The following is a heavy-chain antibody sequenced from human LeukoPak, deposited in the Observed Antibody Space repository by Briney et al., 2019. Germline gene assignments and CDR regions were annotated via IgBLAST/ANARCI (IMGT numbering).Heavy chain of an antibody. V-gene: IGHV3-21*01. CDR2: ISGSTSYI. D-gene: IGHD3-22*01. CDR1: GFTFSTYS. J-gene: IGHJ4*02. CDR3: ARVRGSSGYYYFDY. Sequence: GGSLRLSCAASGFTFSTYSMNWVRQAPGKGLEWVSSISGSTSYIYYGDSVMGRFTISRDNAKNSLYLQMNSLRAEDTAVYYCARVRGSSGYYYFDYWGQGTLVTVSS.